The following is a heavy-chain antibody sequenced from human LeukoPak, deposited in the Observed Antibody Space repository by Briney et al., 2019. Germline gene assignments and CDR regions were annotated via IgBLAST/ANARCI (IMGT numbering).Heavy chain of an antibody. CDR1: GFTFDDYA. D-gene: IGHD5-18*01. J-gene: IGHJ4*02. CDR2: ISGDGGST. CDR3: AKLIGVGYSYGYADDGPKDFDY. V-gene: IGHV3-43*02. Sequence: GGSLRLSCAASGFTFDDYAMHWVRQAPGKGLEWVSLISGDGGSTYYADSVKGRFTISRDNSKNSLYLQMNSPRTEDTALYYCAKLIGVGYSYGYADDGPKDFDYWGQGTLVTVSS.